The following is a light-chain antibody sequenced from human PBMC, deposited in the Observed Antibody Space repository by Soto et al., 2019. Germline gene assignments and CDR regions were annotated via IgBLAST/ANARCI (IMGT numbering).Light chain of an antibody. Sequence: DLKMTKATCTVRASVSVIVVSSCRTSQSVGNSLAWYQQRPGKAPKLLIYAASSLQSGVPSRFSGSGFGTEFTLTVSSLQPEDFATYYCQQSYSNPTWTFGQGTKVDIK. CDR3: QQSYSNPTWT. CDR2: AAS. CDR1: QSVGNS. V-gene: IGKV1-39*01. J-gene: IGKJ1*01.